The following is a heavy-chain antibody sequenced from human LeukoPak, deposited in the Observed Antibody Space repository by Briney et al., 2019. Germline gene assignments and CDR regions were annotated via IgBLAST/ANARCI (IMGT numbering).Heavy chain of an antibody. V-gene: IGHV6-1*01. CDR1: GDSVSSNSAA. CDR2: TYYRSKWYN. Sequence: NPSQTLSLTCAISGDSVSSNSAAWSWLRQSPSRGLEWLGRTYYRSKWYNDYAVSVKSRITINPETSKNQFSLQLNSVTPEDTAVYYCAREAAANSLDYWGQGTLVTVSS. CDR3: AREAAANSLDY. D-gene: IGHD6-13*01. J-gene: IGHJ4*02.